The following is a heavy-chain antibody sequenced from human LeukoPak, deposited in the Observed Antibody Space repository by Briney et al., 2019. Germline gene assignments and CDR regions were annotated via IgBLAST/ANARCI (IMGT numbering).Heavy chain of an antibody. CDR3: ARPSGARRHLWLDY. D-gene: IGHD5-18*01. Sequence: ASVKVSCKASGYILTTYGISWVRQAPGQGLEWMGWISAYNSDTDFAQHLQGRVSMTIDASTNTAYMELRSLRSDDTAVYYCARPSGARRHLWLDYWGQGTVVTVSS. V-gene: IGHV1-18*01. J-gene: IGHJ4*02. CDR1: GYILTTYG. CDR2: ISAYNSDT.